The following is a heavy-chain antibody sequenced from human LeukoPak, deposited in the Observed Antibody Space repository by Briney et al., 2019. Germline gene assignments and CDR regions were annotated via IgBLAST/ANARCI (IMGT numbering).Heavy chain of an antibody. D-gene: IGHD2-2*01. J-gene: IGHJ5*02. CDR2: IYYSGST. CDR1: GGSISSYY. Sequence: PSETLSLTCTVSGGSISSYYWSWIRQPPGKGLEWIGYIYYSGSTNYNPSLKSRVTISVDTSKNQFSLKLSSVTAADTAVYYSARASLCSSTSCYSGDWFDPWGQGTLVTVSS. CDR3: ARASLCSSTSCYSGDWFDP. V-gene: IGHV4-59*01.